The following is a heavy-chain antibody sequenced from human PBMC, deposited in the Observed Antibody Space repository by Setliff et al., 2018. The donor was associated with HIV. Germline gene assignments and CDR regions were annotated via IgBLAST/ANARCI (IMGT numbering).Heavy chain of an antibody. J-gene: IGHJ4*02. D-gene: IGHD6-19*01. CDR3: ARRAVDFDYFDY. Sequence: SETLSLTCTVSGGSISSGGYYGSWIRQPAGKGLEWIGRIYTSGSTNYNPSLKSRVSISVDTTKNQFSLKLSSVTAADTAVHYCARRAVDFDYFDYWGQGTQFTVSS. CDR1: GGSISSGGYY. CDR2: IYTSGST. V-gene: IGHV4-61*02.